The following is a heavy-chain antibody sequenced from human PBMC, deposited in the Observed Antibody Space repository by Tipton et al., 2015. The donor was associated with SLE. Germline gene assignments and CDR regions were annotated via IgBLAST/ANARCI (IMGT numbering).Heavy chain of an antibody. D-gene: IGHD6-19*01. CDR1: GGSISSSSYY. J-gene: IGHJ6*02. CDR3: ARPNSSGWGGYYGMDV. V-gene: IGHV4-39*01. CDR2: INRSGST. Sequence: TLSLTCTVSGGSISSSSYYWGWIRQPPGKGLEWIGEINRSGSTYYNPSLKSRVTISVDTSKNQFSLKLRSVTAADTAVYYCARPNSSGWGGYYGMDVWGQGTTVTVSS.